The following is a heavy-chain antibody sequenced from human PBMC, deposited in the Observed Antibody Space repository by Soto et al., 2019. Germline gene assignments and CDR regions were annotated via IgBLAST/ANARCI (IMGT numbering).Heavy chain of an antibody. D-gene: IGHD2-21*02. Sequence: SETLSLTCIVSGESISSSSDYWGWIRQPPGKGLEWIGSIYYSGRTYYNPSFKSRVTISIDPSKNQFSLKLSSVAATDTAVYYCARQPTSVVTQAYFDHWGQGALVTVSS. CDR1: GESISSSSDY. J-gene: IGHJ4*02. V-gene: IGHV4-39*01. CDR2: IYYSGRT. CDR3: ARQPTSVVTQAYFDH.